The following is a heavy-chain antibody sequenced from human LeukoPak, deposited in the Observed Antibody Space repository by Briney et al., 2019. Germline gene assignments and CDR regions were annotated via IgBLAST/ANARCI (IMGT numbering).Heavy chain of an antibody. J-gene: IGHJ4*02. D-gene: IGHD3-22*01. Sequence: GRSLRLSCAASGFTFSSYAMHWVRQAPGKGLEWVAVISYDGSNKYYADSVKGRFTISRDNSKNTLYLQMNSLRAEDTAVYYCARVTDSSGYYPDDWGQGTLVTVSS. CDR2: ISYDGSNK. CDR3: ARVTDSSGYYPDD. V-gene: IGHV3-30*04. CDR1: GFTFSSYA.